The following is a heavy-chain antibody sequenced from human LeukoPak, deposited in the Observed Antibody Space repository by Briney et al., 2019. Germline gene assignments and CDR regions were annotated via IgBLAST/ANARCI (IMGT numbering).Heavy chain of an antibody. V-gene: IGHV3-74*01. D-gene: IGHD4-17*01. J-gene: IGHJ4*02. Sequence: PRGSLRLSCAASGFTFSTYWMHWVRQVPGKGLGWVSRINSDGSSTNYADSVKGRFTISRDNAKNTLYLQMNSLRAEDTALYYCASQNYGDYSFDYWGQGTLVTVSS. CDR1: GFTFSTYW. CDR2: INSDGSST. CDR3: ASQNYGDYSFDY.